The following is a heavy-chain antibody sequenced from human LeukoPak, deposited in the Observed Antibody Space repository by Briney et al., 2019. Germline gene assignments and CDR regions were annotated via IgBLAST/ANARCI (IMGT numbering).Heavy chain of an antibody. CDR3: AKCSASYDNDALDM. CDR1: GFTFTSYA. CDR2: IRGGGAGA. J-gene: IGHJ3*02. Sequence: GGSLRLSCAASGFTFTSYAMNWVRQAPGKGLEWGAFIRGGGAGARYADAAKGRFTISRDNSKNTLYLHMSTLRVEDTAIYYCAKCSASYDNDALDMWGQGTVVIVSS. V-gene: IGHV3-23*01. D-gene: IGHD3-10*02.